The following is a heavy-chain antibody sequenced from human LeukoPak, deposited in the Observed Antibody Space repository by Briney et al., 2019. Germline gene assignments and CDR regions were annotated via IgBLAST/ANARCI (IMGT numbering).Heavy chain of an antibody. CDR2: LQSDVNEK. CDR3: ARDSAVATYYGVDV. Sequence: PGGSLRLSCGASGFTFRDYWMSWVRQAPGKGLEWVANLQSDVNEKNYIDSVQGRFTISRDNAKTSLYLQMNSLRAEDTAVYYCARDSAVATYYGVDVWGQGTTVTVSS. CDR1: GFTFRDYW. D-gene: IGHD6-19*01. J-gene: IGHJ6*02. V-gene: IGHV3-7*01.